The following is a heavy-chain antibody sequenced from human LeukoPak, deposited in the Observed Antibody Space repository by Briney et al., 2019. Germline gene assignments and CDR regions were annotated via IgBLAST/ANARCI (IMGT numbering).Heavy chain of an antibody. CDR3: ARGLATGCDWFDP. V-gene: IGHV3-7*01. D-gene: IGHD3-10*01. CDR2: IKQDGSEK. Sequence: GGSLRLSCAASGFTFSSYWMSWVRQAPGKGLEWVANIKQDGSEKYYVDSVKGRFTISGDNAKNSLYLQMNNLRAEDTAVYYCARGLATGCDWFDPWGQGTLVTVSS. J-gene: IGHJ5*02. CDR1: GFTFSSYW.